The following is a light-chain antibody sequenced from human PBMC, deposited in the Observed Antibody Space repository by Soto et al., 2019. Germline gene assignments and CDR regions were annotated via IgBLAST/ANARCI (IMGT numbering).Light chain of an antibody. J-gene: IGLJ1*01. Sequence: QSVLAQPASMSGSPGQSVTISCAGTSSDIGGYNYVSWYQHHPGTAPKLIIYDVSSRPSGVSHRFSASKSGNTASLTISGLQAEDEADYYCSSFSVASPLFGPGTKVTVL. CDR3: SSFSVASPL. CDR1: SSDIGGYNY. V-gene: IGLV2-14*01. CDR2: DVS.